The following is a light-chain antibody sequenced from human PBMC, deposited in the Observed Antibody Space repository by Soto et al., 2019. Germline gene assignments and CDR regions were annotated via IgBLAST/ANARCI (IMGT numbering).Light chain of an antibody. V-gene: IGKV1-5*01. CDR3: QQYHSYRT. J-gene: IGKJ1*01. CDR2: EVS. CDR1: QSISKW. Sequence: DIQMTQSPSTLSASVGDRVTITCRASQSISKWLAWYQQKPGKAPKLLMYEVSSLESGVPSRFSSSRSGTEFTLTISSLQSDDFATYYCQQYHSYRTFGQGTKVDIK.